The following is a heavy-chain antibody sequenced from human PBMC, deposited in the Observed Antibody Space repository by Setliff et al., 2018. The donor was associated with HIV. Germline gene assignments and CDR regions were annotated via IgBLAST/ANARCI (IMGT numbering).Heavy chain of an antibody. Sequence: SVKVSCKASRSTFNSHTINWVRQAPGQGLDWMGGIIPILGVANYAQRFQGKVTITADKSTSTAYMELTSLRFDDTAMYYCVRGVQSPPHYSYYYMDVWGEGTMVTVSS. V-gene: IGHV1-69*10. D-gene: IGHD3-3*01. CDR1: RSTFNSHT. J-gene: IGHJ6*03. CDR3: VRGVQSPPHYSYYYMDV. CDR2: IIPILGVA.